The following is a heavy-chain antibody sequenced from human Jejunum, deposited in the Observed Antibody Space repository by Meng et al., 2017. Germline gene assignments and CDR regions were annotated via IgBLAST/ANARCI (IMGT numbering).Heavy chain of an antibody. CDR1: GGSFSSDY. J-gene: IGHJ5*02. Sequence: VQLQQWGAGLLKPSETLSLTCVVSGGSFSSDYWSWIRQPPGKGLEWIGEISHSGDTKYNPSLMSRVTISADTSKNQFSLKLTSVTAADTAVYYCAKNNWFDPWGQGTLVTVSS. V-gene: IGHV4-34*01. CDR2: ISHSGDT. CDR3: AKNNWFDP.